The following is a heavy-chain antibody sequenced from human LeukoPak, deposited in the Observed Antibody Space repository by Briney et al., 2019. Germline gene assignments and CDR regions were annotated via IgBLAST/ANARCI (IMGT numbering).Heavy chain of an antibody. J-gene: IGHJ4*02. V-gene: IGHV4-59*08. Sequence: NPSETLSLTCTVSGGSMNSYYWSWIRQAPGKGLEWIGYTYYSGSTNYNPTLKSRVTIPVDTSKNQFSLKLTSVTAADTAVFYCARQSYSSSWGSYYFDFWGQGTLVTVSS. CDR3: ARQSYSSSWGSYYFDF. CDR2: TYYSGST. D-gene: IGHD6-13*01. CDR1: GGSMNSYY.